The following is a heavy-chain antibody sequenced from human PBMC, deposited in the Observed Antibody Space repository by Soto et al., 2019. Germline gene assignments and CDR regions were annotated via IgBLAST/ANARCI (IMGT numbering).Heavy chain of an antibody. CDR3: ARMSYFYDKWYFDL. V-gene: IGHV4-30-4*01. D-gene: IGHD3-22*01. J-gene: IGHJ2*01. Sequence: SETLSLTCTVSGASINNNDYYWSWIRQTPGKGLEWVGYIYYSGTTDYIPSLKSRLSMSIDKSQNQFTLKLNSVTAADTATYYCARMSYFYDKWYFDLWGRGTLVTVSS. CDR2: IYYSGTT. CDR1: GASINNNDYY.